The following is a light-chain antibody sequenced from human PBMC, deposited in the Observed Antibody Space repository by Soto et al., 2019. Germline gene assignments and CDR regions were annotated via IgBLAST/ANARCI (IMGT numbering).Light chain of an antibody. Sequence: NFMLTQPHSVSESPGKTVTISCTRSSGSIASNYVQWYQQRPGSAPTTVIYEDNQRPSGVPDRLSGSIDSSSNSASLTISGLKTEDEADYYCQSYDSSTLYVFGTGTKVTVL. J-gene: IGLJ1*01. CDR2: EDN. V-gene: IGLV6-57*04. CDR3: QSYDSSTLYV. CDR1: SGSIASNY.